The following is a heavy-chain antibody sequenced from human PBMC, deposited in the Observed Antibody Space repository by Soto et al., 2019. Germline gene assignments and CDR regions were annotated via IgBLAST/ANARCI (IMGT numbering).Heavy chain of an antibody. Sequence: VQLVESGGGLVKPGGSLRLSCAASGFTFSSYSMNWVRQAPGKGLEWVSSISSSSSYIYYADSVKGRFTISRDNAKNSLYLQMNSLRAEDTAVYYCARDSLIYGDERYFDLWGRGTLVTVSS. D-gene: IGHD4-17*01. CDR1: GFTFSSYS. J-gene: IGHJ2*01. V-gene: IGHV3-21*01. CDR3: ARDSLIYGDERYFDL. CDR2: ISSSSSYI.